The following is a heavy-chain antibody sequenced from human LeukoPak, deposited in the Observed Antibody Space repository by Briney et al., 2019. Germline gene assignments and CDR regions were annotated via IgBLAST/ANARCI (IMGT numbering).Heavy chain of an antibody. D-gene: IGHD3-10*01. J-gene: IGHJ5*02. CDR2: TYYRSKWYN. V-gene: IGHV6-1*01. CDR3: ARAERGVNWFDP. Sequence: SQTLSLTCAISGDSVSSNSATWNWIRRSPSRGLEWLGRTYYRSKWYNDYAVSVRSRITINPDTSKNQFSLQLNSVTPEDTAVYYCARAERGVNWFDPWGQGTLVTVSS. CDR1: GDSVSSNSAT.